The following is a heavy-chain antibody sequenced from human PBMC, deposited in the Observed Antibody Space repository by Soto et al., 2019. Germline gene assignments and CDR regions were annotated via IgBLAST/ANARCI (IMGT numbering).Heavy chain of an antibody. D-gene: IGHD2-2*01. CDR3: ARGDHIVVVPAALSNYYYYGMDV. J-gene: IGHJ6*02. Sequence: QVQLVQSGAEVKKPGSSVKVSCKASGGTFSSYAISWVRQAPGQGLEWMGGIIPIFGTANYAQKFQGRVTITADESTSTAYMELSSLRSEDTAVYYCARGDHIVVVPAALSNYYYYGMDVWGQGTTVTVSS. CDR2: IIPIFGTA. CDR1: GGTFSSYA. V-gene: IGHV1-69*01.